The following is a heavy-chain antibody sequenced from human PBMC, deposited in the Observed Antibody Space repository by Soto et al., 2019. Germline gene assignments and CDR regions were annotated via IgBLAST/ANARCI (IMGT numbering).Heavy chain of an antibody. CDR3: ARQDDYIWGSSMH. CDR2: IYYSGST. Sequence: SETLSLTCTVSGGSISSSSYYWGWIRQPPGKGLEWIGSIYYSGSTYYNPSLKSRVTISVDTSKNQFSLKLSSVTAADTAVYYCARQDDYIWGSSMHWGQGTLVTVSS. J-gene: IGHJ4*02. CDR1: GGSISSSSYY. D-gene: IGHD3-16*01. V-gene: IGHV4-39*01.